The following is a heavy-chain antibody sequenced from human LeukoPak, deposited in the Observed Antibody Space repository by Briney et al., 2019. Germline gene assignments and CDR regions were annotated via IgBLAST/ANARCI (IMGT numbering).Heavy chain of an antibody. J-gene: IGHJ6*02. Sequence: ASVKVSCKASGYIFTGHYMHWVRQAPGQGLEWMGWINPKSGDTNHAQKFQGRVTMTWDTSISTAYMELSRLRPDDTAVYYCARDGGHCGSNSCSVYYYYGLDAWGQGTTVTVSS. CDR2: INPKSGDT. CDR1: GYIFTGHY. V-gene: IGHV1-2*02. CDR3: ARDGGHCGSNSCSVYYYYGLDA. D-gene: IGHD2-2*01.